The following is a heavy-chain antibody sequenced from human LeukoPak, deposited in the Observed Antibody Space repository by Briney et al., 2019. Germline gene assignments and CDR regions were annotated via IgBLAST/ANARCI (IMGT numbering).Heavy chain of an antibody. Sequence: SETLSLTCTVSGGSISSSSYYWGWIRQPPGKGLEWIGSIYYSGSTYYNPSLKSRVTISVDTSKNQFSLKLSSVTAADTAVYYCATVSSVVTVGRVDYWGQGTLVTVSS. CDR2: IYYSGST. D-gene: IGHD2-21*02. CDR3: ATVSSVVTVGRVDY. V-gene: IGHV4-39*01. J-gene: IGHJ4*02. CDR1: GGSISSSSYY.